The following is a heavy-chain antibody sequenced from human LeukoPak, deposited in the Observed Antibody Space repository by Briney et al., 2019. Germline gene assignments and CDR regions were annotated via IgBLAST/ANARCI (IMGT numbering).Heavy chain of an antibody. J-gene: IGHJ4*02. CDR3: ARVGFGEFWDY. D-gene: IGHD3-10*01. CDR2: ISSSGSTI. CDR1: GFTFSSYE. V-gene: IGHV3-48*03. Sequence: GGSLRLSCAASGFTFSSYEMNWVRQAPGKGLEWVSYISSSGSTIYYADSVKGRFTISRDNAKNSLYLQMSSLRAEDTAVYYCARVGFGEFWDYWGQGTLVTVSS.